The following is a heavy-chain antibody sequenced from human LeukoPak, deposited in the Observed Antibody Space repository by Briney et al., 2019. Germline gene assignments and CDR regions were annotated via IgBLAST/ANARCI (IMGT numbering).Heavy chain of an antibody. J-gene: IGHJ5*02. D-gene: IGHD6-6*01. CDR2: IDPSDSYT. CDR1: GYSFTSYW. CDR3: ARHPYPWSYSSSSHWFDP. V-gene: IGHV5-10-1*01. Sequence: GESLKISCKGSGYSFTSYWISWVRQMPGKGLEWMGRIDPSDSYTHYSPSFQGHVTISADKSISTAYLQWSSLKASDTAMYYCARHPYPWSYSSSSHWFDPWGQGTLVTVSS.